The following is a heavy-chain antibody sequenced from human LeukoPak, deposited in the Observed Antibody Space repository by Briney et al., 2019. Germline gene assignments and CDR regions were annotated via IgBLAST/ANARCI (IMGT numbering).Heavy chain of an antibody. CDR1: GFSVSSNY. J-gene: IGHJ4*02. CDR3: AKGLGTGYLFDY. D-gene: IGHD3/OR15-3a*01. V-gene: IGHV3-53*01. Sequence: GGSLRLTCAASGFSVSSNYLSWVRQAPGKGLEWVSVMYSGGSTFYADSVKGRFTISRDNSKNTLYLQMNSLRAEDTAVYYCAKGLGTGYLFDYWGQGTLVTVSS. CDR2: MYSGGST.